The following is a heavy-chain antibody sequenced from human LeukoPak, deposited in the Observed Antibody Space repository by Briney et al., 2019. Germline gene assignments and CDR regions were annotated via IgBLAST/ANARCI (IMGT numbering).Heavy chain of an antibody. CDR2: ISGSGGST. CDR3: AKDVGKWESLHFSDY. V-gene: IGHV3-23*01. J-gene: IGHJ4*02. Sequence: GGSLRLSCAASGFTFSSYAMSWVRQAPGKGLEWVSAISGSGGSTYYADSVKGRFTISRDDSRNTLYLQMNSLRGDDTAVYYCAKDVGKWESLHFSDYWGQGTLVTVSS. D-gene: IGHD1-26*01. CDR1: GFTFSSYA.